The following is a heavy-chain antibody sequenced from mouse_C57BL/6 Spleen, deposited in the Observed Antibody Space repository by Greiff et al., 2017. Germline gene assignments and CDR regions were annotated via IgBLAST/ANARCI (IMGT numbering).Heavy chain of an antibody. CDR3: ARNFITTVVDYFDY. CDR1: GFTFSSYA. J-gene: IGHJ2*01. Sequence: VQLKESGGGLVKPGGSLKLSCAASGFTFSSYAMSWVRPTPEKRLEWVATISDGGSYTYYPDNVKGRFTISRDNAKNNLYLQMSHLKSEDTAMYYCARNFITTVVDYFDYWGQGTTLTVSS. V-gene: IGHV5-4*01. D-gene: IGHD1-1*01. CDR2: ISDGGSYT.